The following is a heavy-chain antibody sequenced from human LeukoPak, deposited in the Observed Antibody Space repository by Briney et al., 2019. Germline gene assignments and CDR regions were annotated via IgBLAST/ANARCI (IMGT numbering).Heavy chain of an antibody. CDR3: AKSTFGGVISPYFDY. J-gene: IGHJ4*02. D-gene: IGHD3-16*01. CDR1: GFTFDDYA. CDR2: ISWNSGSI. V-gene: IGHV3-9*01. Sequence: SGGSLRLSCAASGFTFDDYAMHWVRQAPGKGLEWVSGISWNSGSIGYADSVKGRFTISRDNAKNSLYLQMNSLRAEDTALYYCAKSTFGGVISPYFDYWGQGTLVTVSS.